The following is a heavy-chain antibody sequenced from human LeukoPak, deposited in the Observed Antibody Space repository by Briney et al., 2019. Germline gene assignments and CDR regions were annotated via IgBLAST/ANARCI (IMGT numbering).Heavy chain of an antibody. Sequence: GGSLRLSCAASGFTFSDYYMSWIRQAPGKGLEWVSYTSSSGSTIYYADSVKGRFTISRDNAKNSLYLQMNSLRAEDTAVYYCARVARDYYYGMDVWGQGTTVTVSS. CDR3: ARVARDYYYGMDV. CDR2: TSSSGSTI. CDR1: GFTFSDYY. J-gene: IGHJ6*02. V-gene: IGHV3-11*01.